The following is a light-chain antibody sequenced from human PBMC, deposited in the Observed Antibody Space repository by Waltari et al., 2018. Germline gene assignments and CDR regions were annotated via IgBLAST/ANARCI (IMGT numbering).Light chain of an antibody. V-gene: IGKV3-11*01. CDR1: QRVGSR. CDR2: DAS. CDR3: QQRSGWPLT. J-gene: IGKJ1*01. Sequence: DIVLTQSPAALSLSPGERATLSCRASQRVGSRLAWYHQKPGQAPRLLIFDASDRATGIPTRFSGSGSETDFTLTISSLEPEDFGVYFCQQRSGWPLTFGRGTKVEIK.